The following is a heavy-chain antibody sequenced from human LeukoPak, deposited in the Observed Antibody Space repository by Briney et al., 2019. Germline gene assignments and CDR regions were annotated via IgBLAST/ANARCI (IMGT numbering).Heavy chain of an antibody. CDR1: GFIFSSTY. Sequence: GGSLRLSCAASGFIFSSTYMTWVRQAPGRGLEWVANIKEDGSEKFYLDSVKGRFTISRDNAKNSLYLQMNSLRAEDTAVYYCARDNHYYDNSGYRGLYYYYGMGVWGQGTTVTVSS. V-gene: IGHV3-7*01. D-gene: IGHD3-22*01. CDR2: IKEDGSEK. J-gene: IGHJ6*02. CDR3: ARDNHYYDNSGYRGLYYYYGMGV.